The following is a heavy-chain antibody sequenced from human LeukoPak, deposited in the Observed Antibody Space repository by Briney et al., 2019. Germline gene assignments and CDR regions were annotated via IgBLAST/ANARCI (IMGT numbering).Heavy chain of an antibody. Sequence: GASVKLSCKASGYTFTSYGISWVRQAPGQGLEWMGWISAYNGNINYAQTLQGRVTMTTDTSTSTAYMELRSLRSDDTAVYYCARDLQIPVPSGYSSGGYWGQGTLVTVSS. V-gene: IGHV1-18*01. J-gene: IGHJ4*02. CDR2: ISAYNGNI. CDR3: ARDLQIPVPSGYSSGGY. CDR1: GYTFTSYG. D-gene: IGHD6-19*01.